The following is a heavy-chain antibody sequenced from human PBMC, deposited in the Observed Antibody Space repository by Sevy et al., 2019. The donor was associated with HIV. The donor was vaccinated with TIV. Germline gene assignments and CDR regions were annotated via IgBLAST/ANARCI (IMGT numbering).Heavy chain of an antibody. V-gene: IGHV3-7*01. CDR3: AGDPGWGAIDY. J-gene: IGHJ4*02. Sequence: GGSLRLSCAASGFTFSSFWMAWVRQTPGKGLEWVANIKNDGTEKYYGDSVKGRHTISRDNANNSLYLQMNRLRADDTAIYYCAGDPGWGAIDYWGQGILVTVSS. CDR2: IKNDGTEK. D-gene: IGHD3-16*01. CDR1: GFTFSSFW.